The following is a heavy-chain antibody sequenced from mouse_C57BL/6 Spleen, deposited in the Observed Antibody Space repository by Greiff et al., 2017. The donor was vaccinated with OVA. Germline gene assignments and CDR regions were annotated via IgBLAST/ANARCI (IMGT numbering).Heavy chain of an antibody. CDR2: IRLKSDNYAT. CDR3: PSSIYYDYDWFAY. CDR1: GFTFSNYW. Sequence: EVKLVESGGGLVQPGGSMKLSCVASGFTFSNYWMNWVRQSPEKGLEWVAQIRLKSDNYATHYAASVKGRFTISRDDSKSSVYLQMNNLRAEYTGIYYCPSSIYYDYDWFAYWGKGTLVTVSA. D-gene: IGHD2-4*01. J-gene: IGHJ3*01. V-gene: IGHV6-3*01.